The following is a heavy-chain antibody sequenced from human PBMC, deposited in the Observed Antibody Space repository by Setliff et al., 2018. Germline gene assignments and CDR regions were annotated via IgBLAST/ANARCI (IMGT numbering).Heavy chain of an antibody. J-gene: IGHJ3*02. CDR2: INHYGST. CDR1: DGSFSDYY. CDR3: ARRGNFGPYGSRFHDGFER. V-gene: IGHV4-34*01. Sequence: PSETLSLTCAVYDGSFSDYYWSWIRQPPGKGLEWIGEINHYGSTKYKSSLRSRVTISVDTSKNQFSLKLNSVPAADTAVYYCARRGNFGPYGSRFHDGFERWGQGKRGTVSS. D-gene: IGHD3-10*01.